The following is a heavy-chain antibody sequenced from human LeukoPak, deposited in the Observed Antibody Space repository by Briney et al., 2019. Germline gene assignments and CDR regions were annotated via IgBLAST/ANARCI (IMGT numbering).Heavy chain of an antibody. Sequence: GGSLRLSCAASGFTFSDYYMSWIRQAPGKGLEWVSYISSSGSTIYYADSVKGRFTISRDNSKNTLYLQMNSLRAEDTAVYYCARAVGVTAIHNAFDIWGQGTMATVSS. CDR1: GFTFSDYY. CDR3: ARAVGVTAIHNAFDI. CDR2: ISSSGSTI. V-gene: IGHV3-11*04. D-gene: IGHD2-21*02. J-gene: IGHJ3*02.